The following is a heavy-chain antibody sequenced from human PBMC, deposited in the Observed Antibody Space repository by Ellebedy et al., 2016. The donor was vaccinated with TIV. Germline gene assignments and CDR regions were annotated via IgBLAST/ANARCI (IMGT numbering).Heavy chain of an antibody. J-gene: IGHJ5*02. CDR1: GGSISSSSYY. D-gene: IGHD6-13*01. V-gene: IGHV4-39*01. Sequence: MPSETLFLTCTVSGGSISSSSYYWGWIRQPPGKGLEWIGSIYYSGSTYYTPSLKSRVTISVDTSKNQFSLKLSSVTAAATAVYYCARHQKGSSWYGCWFDPWGQGTLVTVSS. CDR2: IYYSGST. CDR3: ARHQKGSSWYGCWFDP.